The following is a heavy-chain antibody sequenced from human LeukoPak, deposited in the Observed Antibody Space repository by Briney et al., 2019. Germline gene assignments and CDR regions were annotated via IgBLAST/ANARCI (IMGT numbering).Heavy chain of an antibody. D-gene: IGHD2-2*01. V-gene: IGHV3-23*01. CDR2: ISGSGGST. J-gene: IGHJ3*02. CDR3: ARETVVANASDI. Sequence: PGGSLRLSCAASGFTFSSYAMSWVRQAPGKGLEWVSAISGSGGSTYYADSVKGRFTTSRDNSKNTLYLQMNSLRAEDTAVYYCARETVVANASDIWGQGTMVTVSS. CDR1: GFTFSSYA.